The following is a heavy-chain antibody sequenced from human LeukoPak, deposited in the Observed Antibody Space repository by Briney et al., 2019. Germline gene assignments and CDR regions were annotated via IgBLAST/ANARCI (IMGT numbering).Heavy chain of an antibody. Sequence: GGSLRLSCAASGFTFSDYYMSWIRQAPGKGLEWVSYISSSGNTIYYVDSVKGRFAISRDNAKNSLYLQMNSLRAEDTALYYCGKDTNPGGMDVWGQGTTVIVSS. J-gene: IGHJ6*02. D-gene: IGHD1-14*01. CDR2: ISSSGNTI. CDR1: GFTFSDYY. V-gene: IGHV3-11*01. CDR3: GKDTNPGGMDV.